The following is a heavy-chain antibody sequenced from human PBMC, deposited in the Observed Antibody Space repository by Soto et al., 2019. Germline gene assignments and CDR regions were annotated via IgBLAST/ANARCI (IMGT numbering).Heavy chain of an antibody. J-gene: IGHJ4*02. V-gene: IGHV3-23*01. Sequence: PWGSLRLACASSVFTFNDYAINWVRQLPGMGLEYVSGIGGRGGNAFYADSMKGRFIISRDNSKNTVYLQMNNLRVDDSAMYYYAKARDSGDFAGSFDSWGQGTMVTVSS. CDR3: AKARDSGDFAGSFDS. CDR1: VFTFNDYA. D-gene: IGHD2-21*02. CDR2: IGGRGGNA.